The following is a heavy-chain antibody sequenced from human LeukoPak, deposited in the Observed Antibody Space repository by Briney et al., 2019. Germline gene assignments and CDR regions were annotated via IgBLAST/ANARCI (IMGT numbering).Heavy chain of an antibody. CDR2: IYYSGST. CDR3: ARAHYYDSSGYDIIDY. V-gene: IGHV4-39*01. CDR1: GGSISSSSYY. D-gene: IGHD3-22*01. Sequence: SETLSLTCTVSGGSISSSSYYWGWIRQPPGKGLEWIGSIYYSGSTYYNPSLKSRVTISVDTSKNQFSLKLSSVTAADTAVYYCARAHYYDSSGYDIIDYWGQGALVTVSS. J-gene: IGHJ4*02.